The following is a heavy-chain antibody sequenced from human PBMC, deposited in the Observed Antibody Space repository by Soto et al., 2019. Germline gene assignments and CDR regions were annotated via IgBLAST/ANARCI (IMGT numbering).Heavy chain of an antibody. V-gene: IGHV3-23*01. CDR2: ISGSGDST. D-gene: IGHD6-13*01. CDR3: ARRGPGTYFDY. J-gene: IGHJ4*02. Sequence: EVQLLDSGGGLVQPGGSLRLSCAASGFTFSSYAMNWVRQAPGKGLEWVSVISGSGDSTYYADSVKGRFTISRDNSKNTLYLQMNSLRAEDTAVYYCARRGPGTYFDYCGQGTLVTVSS. CDR1: GFTFSSYA.